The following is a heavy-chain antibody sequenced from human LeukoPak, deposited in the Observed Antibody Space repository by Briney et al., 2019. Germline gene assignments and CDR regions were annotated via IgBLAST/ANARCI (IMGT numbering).Heavy chain of an antibody. J-gene: IGHJ4*02. CDR1: GFILRSYW. CDR2: ISSDGTTT. D-gene: IGHD6-19*01. CDR3: ARDVGFNSGHAFGF. V-gene: IGHV3-74*01. Sequence: GGSLRLLCAASGFILRSYWMHWARQAPGKGLLWVSRISSDGTTTSYADSVKGRFTISRDNAKNTLYLQMNSLRAEDTAVYYCARDVGFNSGHAFGFWGQGTLVTVSS.